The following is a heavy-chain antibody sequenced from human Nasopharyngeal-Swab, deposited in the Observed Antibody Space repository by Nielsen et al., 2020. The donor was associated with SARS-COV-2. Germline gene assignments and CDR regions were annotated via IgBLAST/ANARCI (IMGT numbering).Heavy chain of an antibody. CDR3: AGLAAHGYFYYYYGMDV. V-gene: IGHV4-39*01. CDR2: VYYGGNT. D-gene: IGHD6-6*01. J-gene: IGHJ6*02. Sequence: WIRQPPGKGLEWIGSVYYGGNTYYNPSLKSRVTISVDTSKNQFSLKLASVTAADTAVYYCAGLAAHGYFYYYYGMDVGGQGTTVTVSS.